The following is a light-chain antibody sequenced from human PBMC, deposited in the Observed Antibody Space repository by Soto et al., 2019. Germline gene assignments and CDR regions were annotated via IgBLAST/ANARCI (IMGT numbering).Light chain of an antibody. J-gene: IGLJ3*02. CDR2: DVS. CDR1: SSDVGVYNF. CDR3: CSYAGSYTWV. Sequence: QSALTQPRSVSGSPGQSVTISSTGTSSDVGVYNFVSWYQQHPGKAPKLMIYDVSKRPSGVPDRFSGSKSGNTASLTISGLQAEDEADYYCCSYAGSYTWVFGGGTKLTVL. V-gene: IGLV2-11*01.